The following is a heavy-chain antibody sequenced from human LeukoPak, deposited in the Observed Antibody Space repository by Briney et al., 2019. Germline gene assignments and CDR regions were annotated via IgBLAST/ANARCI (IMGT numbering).Heavy chain of an antibody. V-gene: IGHV4-59*08. Sequence: PSETLSLTCTVSGGSISSYYWSWIRQPPGKGLEWVGYIYYSGSTNYNPSLKSRVTISVDTSKNQFSLKLSSVTAADTAVYYCASSSWYGKLDYWGQGTLVTVSS. D-gene: IGHD6-13*01. CDR1: GGSISSYY. J-gene: IGHJ4*02. CDR3: ASSSWYGKLDY. CDR2: IYYSGST.